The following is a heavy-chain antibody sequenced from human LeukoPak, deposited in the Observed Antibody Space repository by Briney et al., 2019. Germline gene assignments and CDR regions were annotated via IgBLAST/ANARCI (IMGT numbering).Heavy chain of an antibody. CDR1: GFTFSNAW. D-gene: IGHD6-19*01. CDR3: TTDRYSSGWYEAFVSYYYYYMDV. CDR2: IKSKTDGGTT. Sequence: PGGSLRLSCAASGFTFSNAWMSWVRQAPGKGLEWVGRIKSKTDGGTTDYAAPVKGRFTISRDDSKNTLCLQMNSLKTEDTAVYYCTTDRYSSGWYEAFVSYYYYYMDVWGKGTTVTISS. V-gene: IGHV3-15*01. J-gene: IGHJ6*03.